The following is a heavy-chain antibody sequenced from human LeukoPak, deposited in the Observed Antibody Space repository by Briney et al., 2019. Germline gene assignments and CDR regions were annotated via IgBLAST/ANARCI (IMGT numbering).Heavy chain of an antibody. J-gene: IGHJ4*02. CDR1: GESVSSTGAS. V-gene: IGHV6-1*01. Sequence: SQTLSLTCAISGESVSSTGASWNWIRQSPSRGLEWLGRTYYRSQWYYEYALSVKSRIIVAPDTSKNQFSQQLNSVTPEDTAVYYCVRGNYNFDYWDQGSLVTVSS. CDR2: TYYRSQWYY. D-gene: IGHD5-24*01. CDR3: VRGNYNFDY.